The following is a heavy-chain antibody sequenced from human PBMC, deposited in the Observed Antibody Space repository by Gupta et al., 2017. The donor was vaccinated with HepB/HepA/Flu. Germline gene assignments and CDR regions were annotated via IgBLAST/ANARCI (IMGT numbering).Heavy chain of an antibody. CDR2: ISSSGSTI. CDR1: GFTFSSYE. V-gene: IGHV3-48*03. J-gene: IGHJ6*02. Sequence: EVQLVESGGGLVQPGGSLRLSCAASGFTFSSYELNWVRQAPGKGLEWVSYISSSGSTIYYADSVKGRFTISRDNAKNTLYLQMKSLRAEDTAVYYCARDLSVARPGYGMDVWGQGTTVTVSS. CDR3: ARDLSVARPGYGMDV. D-gene: IGHD6-6*01.